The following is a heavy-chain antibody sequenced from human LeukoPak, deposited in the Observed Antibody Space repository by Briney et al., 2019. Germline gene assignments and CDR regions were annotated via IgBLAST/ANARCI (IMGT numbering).Heavy chain of an antibody. Sequence: ASVTVSCKASGYTFTSYGISWVRQAPGQGLEWMGWVSAYNGETNYAQNLQGRGTMTTDTSTSTAYMELRRLRSDDTAVYYCARDPMVRGVIPYSFDYWGQGTLVTVSS. CDR2: VSAYNGET. J-gene: IGHJ4*02. CDR3: ARDPMVRGVIPYSFDY. D-gene: IGHD3-10*01. CDR1: GYTFTSYG. V-gene: IGHV1-18*01.